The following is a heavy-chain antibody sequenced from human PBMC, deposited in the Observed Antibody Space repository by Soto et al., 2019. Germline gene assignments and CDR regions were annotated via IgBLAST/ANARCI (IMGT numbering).Heavy chain of an antibody. D-gene: IGHD6-13*01. CDR2: IIPIFGTA. Sequence: QVQLVQSGAEVKKPGSSVKVSCKASGGTFSSYAISWVRQAPGQGLEWMGGIIPIFGTANYAQKFQGRVKIPADKPTSTAYMELSSLRSEDTAGYYCARVYSSPPIPPLWGQGTLVTVSS. V-gene: IGHV1-69*06. CDR3: ARVYSSPPIPPL. J-gene: IGHJ4*02. CDR1: GGTFSSYA.